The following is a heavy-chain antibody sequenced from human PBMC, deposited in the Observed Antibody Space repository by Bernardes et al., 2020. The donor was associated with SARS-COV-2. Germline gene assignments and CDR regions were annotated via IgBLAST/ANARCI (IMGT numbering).Heavy chain of an antibody. CDR3: ARDFPYGRAKVVT. V-gene: IGHV3-53*01. CDR1: GFTVSSNY. J-gene: IGHJ4*02. D-gene: IGHD2-21*02. CDR2: IYSGGST. Sequence: GGSLRLSCAASGFTVSSNYMTWVRQAPGKGLEWVSVIYSGGSTYYADSVKGRFTISRDNSKNTLYLQMNSLRAEDTAVYYCARDFPYGRAKVVTWGQGTLVTVSS.